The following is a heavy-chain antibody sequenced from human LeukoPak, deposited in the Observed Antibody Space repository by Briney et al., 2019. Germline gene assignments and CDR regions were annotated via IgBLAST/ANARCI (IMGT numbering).Heavy chain of an antibody. V-gene: IGHV3-30*04. J-gene: IGHJ4*02. CDR1: GFTFSSYA. D-gene: IGHD3-10*01. CDR3: ARDGGVSGSESYYPKYYFDY. CDR2: ISYDGSNK. Sequence: GRSLRLSCAASGFTFSSYAMHWVRQAPGKGLEWVAVISYDGSNKYYADSVKGRFTISRDNSKNTLYLQMNSLRAEDTAVYYCARDGGVSGSESYYPKYYFDYWGQGTLVTVSS.